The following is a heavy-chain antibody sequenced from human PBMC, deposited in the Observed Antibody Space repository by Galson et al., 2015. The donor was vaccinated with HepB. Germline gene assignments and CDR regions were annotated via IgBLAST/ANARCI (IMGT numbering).Heavy chain of an antibody. J-gene: IGHJ6*03. CDR3: ARSASSGFYYYMDV. CDR1: GFTFSSYG. Sequence: SLRLSCAASGFTFSSYGMHWVRQAPGKGLEWVAVIWYDGSNKYYADSVKGRYTISRDNSKNTLYLQMNSLRAEDTAVYYCARSASSGFYYYMDVWGKGTTVTVSS. V-gene: IGHV3-33*01. CDR2: IWYDGSNK. D-gene: IGHD2-2*01.